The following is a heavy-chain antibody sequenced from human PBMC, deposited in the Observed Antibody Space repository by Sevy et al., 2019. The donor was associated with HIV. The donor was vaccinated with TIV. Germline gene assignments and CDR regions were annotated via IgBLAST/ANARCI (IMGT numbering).Heavy chain of an antibody. CDR2: IIPIFGTA. Sequence: ASVKVSCKASGGTFSSYAISWVRQAPGQGLEWMGGIIPIFGTANYAQKFQGRVTITADESTSTAYMELSSLGSEDTAGYYCARESHYYDSYFDYWGQGTLVTVSS. CDR3: ARESHYYDSYFDY. D-gene: IGHD3-22*01. V-gene: IGHV1-69*13. J-gene: IGHJ4*02. CDR1: GGTFSSYA.